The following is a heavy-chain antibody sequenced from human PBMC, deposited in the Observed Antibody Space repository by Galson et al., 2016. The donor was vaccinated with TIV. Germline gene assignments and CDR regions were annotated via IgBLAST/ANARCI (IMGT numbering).Heavy chain of an antibody. D-gene: IGHD3-22*01. CDR1: GGPFITQA. Sequence: SVKVSCKASGGPFITQAISWVRQAPGQGLEWMGGIIPIFGTTNYAQKFQGRVTITTDESTKTAYMELNSLRSEDTAVYYCARALVQGMVVMERQGWFDPWGQGTLVTVSS. CDR3: ARALVQGMVVMERQGWFDP. CDR2: IIPIFGTT. J-gene: IGHJ5*02. V-gene: IGHV1-69*05.